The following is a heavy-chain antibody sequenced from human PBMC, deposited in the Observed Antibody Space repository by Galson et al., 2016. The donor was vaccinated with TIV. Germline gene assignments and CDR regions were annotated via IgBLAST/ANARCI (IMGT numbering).Heavy chain of an antibody. V-gene: IGHV3-7*01. CDR2: ITEDGSEK. J-gene: IGHJ4*02. CDR3: TRLAGHSVFDN. Sequence: SLRLSCAASGFPFSKYWMTWVRQAPGKGLEWVASITEDGSEKKYLDSVKGRFIFSRGNAWRDSVYLQMNSLRVEDTAVYFCTRLAGHSVFDNWGQGALVTVSS. CDR1: GFPFSKYW.